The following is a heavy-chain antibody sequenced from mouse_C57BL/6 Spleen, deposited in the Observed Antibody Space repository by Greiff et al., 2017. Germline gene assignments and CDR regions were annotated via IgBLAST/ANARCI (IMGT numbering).Heavy chain of an antibody. D-gene: IGHD2-1*01. J-gene: IGHJ1*03. Sequence: QVQLKESGPGLVQPSQSLSITCTVSGFSLTSYGVHWVRQSPGKGLEWLGVIWSGGSTDYNEAFISRLSISKDNSKSQVFFKMNSLQADDAAIYYCASYYGNFGGYFDVWGTGTTVTVSS. CDR2: IWSGGST. CDR1: GFSLTSYG. CDR3: ASYYGNFGGYFDV. V-gene: IGHV2-2*01.